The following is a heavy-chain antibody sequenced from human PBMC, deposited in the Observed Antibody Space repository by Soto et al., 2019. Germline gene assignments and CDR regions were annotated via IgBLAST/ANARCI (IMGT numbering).Heavy chain of an antibody. D-gene: IGHD3-9*01. J-gene: IGHJ3*02. CDR3: ARGNPYYDILTGYYRRFSRRAFDI. CDR1: GGSFSGYY. Sequence: SSETLSLTCAVYGGSFSGYYWSWIRQPPGKGLEWIGEINHSGSTNYNPSLKSRVTISVDTSKNQFSLKLSSVTAADTAVYYCARGNPYYDILTGYYRRFSRRAFDIWGQGTMVTVSS. CDR2: INHSGST. V-gene: IGHV4-34*01.